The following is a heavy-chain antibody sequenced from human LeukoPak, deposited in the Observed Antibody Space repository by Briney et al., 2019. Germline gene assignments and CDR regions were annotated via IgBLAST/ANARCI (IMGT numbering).Heavy chain of an antibody. CDR1: GGTFSSYA. J-gene: IGHJ4*02. CDR3: ARDDYYYDTSGYDYYFDY. D-gene: IGHD3-22*01. CDR2: INPNSGGT. Sequence: ASVKVSCKASGGTFSSYAISWVRQAPGQGLGWMGWINPNSGGTNYAQMFEGRVTMTRDTSINTAYMEVSRLTSDDTAVYYCARDDYYYDTSGYDYYFDYWGQGTLVTVSS. V-gene: IGHV1-2*02.